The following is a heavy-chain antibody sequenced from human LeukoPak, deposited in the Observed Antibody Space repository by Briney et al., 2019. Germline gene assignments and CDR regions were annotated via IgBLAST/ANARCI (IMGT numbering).Heavy chain of an antibody. CDR2: IYRGGST. V-gene: IGHV3-53*01. Sequence: PGGSLRLSCAASGFNVSNNYMSWVRQAPGKGLEWVSVIYRGGSTYYADSVKGRFTMSRDNSKNMVYLQMDSLRAEDTAVYYCARDRGAAAGNWGQGTLVTVSS. D-gene: IGHD6-13*01. J-gene: IGHJ4*02. CDR1: GFNVSNNY. CDR3: ARDRGAAAGN.